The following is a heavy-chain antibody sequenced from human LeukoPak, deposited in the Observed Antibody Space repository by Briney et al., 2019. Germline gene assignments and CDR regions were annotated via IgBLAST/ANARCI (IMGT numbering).Heavy chain of an antibody. V-gene: IGHV1-69*05. CDR2: IIPIFHSA. CDR1: GGTFSSYA. Sequence: SVKVSCKPSGGTFSSYAINWVRQAPGQGLEWMGRIIPIFHSANYAQKFQGRVTITTEQSTSTAYMELRSLTSEDTAVYYCARDIPGSSGHFNDAFDMWGQGTMVTVSS. CDR3: ARDIPGSSGHFNDAFDM. D-gene: IGHD3-22*01. J-gene: IGHJ3*02.